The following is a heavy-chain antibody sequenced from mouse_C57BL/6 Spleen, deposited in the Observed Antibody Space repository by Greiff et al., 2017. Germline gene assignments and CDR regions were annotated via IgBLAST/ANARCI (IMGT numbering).Heavy chain of an antibody. J-gene: IGHJ4*01. D-gene: IGHD2-1*01. CDR1: GYTFTGYW. V-gene: IGHV1-9*01. Sequence: QVQLQQSGAELMKPGASVKLSCKATGYTFTGYWIEWVKQRPGHGLEWIGEILPGSGSTNYNEKFKGKATFTADTSSNTAYMQLSSLTTEDSAIYYCARRDYGNYGGAMDYWGQGTSVTVSS. CDR3: ARRDYGNYGGAMDY. CDR2: ILPGSGST.